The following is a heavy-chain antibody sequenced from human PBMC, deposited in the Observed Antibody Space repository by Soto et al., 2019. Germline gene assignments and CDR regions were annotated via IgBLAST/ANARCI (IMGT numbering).Heavy chain of an antibody. CDR2: IYYSGST. CDR3: ARDQRSYYDYVWGSYRYRAFDI. V-gene: IGHV4-59*01. J-gene: IGHJ3*02. D-gene: IGHD3-16*02. Sequence: LSLTCTVSGGSISSYYWSWIRQPPGKGLEWIGYIYYSGSTNYNPSLKSRVTISVDASKNQFSLKLSSVTAADTAVYYCARDQRSYYDYVWGSYRYRAFDIWGQGTMVTVSS. CDR1: GGSISSYY.